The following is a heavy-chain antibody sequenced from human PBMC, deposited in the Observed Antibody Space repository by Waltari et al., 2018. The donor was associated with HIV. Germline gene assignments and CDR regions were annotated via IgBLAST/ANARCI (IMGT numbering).Heavy chain of an antibody. Sequence: QVQLQESGPGLVKPSETLSRPCVVSGDSVGTNTFFWGVICQSPAGGREWVGSGVISGQFYSNPSLTCRVTISVDASKNEFSLSLTSVTAADTAVYYCVRHAAQYAVEPGRTGWYLAGYFQPWGQGTLVIVSS. CDR3: VRHAAQYAVEPGRTGWYLAGYFQP. D-gene: IGHD2-2*01. CDR1: GDSVGTNTFF. V-gene: IGHV4-39*01. CDR2: GVISGQF. J-gene: IGHJ1*01.